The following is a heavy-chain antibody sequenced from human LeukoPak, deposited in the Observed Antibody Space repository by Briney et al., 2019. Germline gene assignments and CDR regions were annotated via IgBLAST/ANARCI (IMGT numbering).Heavy chain of an antibody. Sequence: PGGSLRLSCAASGFTFDDYAMHWVRQAPGKGLEWVSGISWNSGSIGYADSEKGRFTISRDNAKNSLYLQMNSLRAEDTALYYCAKDGGGYSYGYFDYWGQGTLVTVSS. CDR3: AKDGGGYSYGYFDY. J-gene: IGHJ4*02. D-gene: IGHD5-18*01. CDR1: GFTFDDYA. V-gene: IGHV3-9*01. CDR2: ISWNSGSI.